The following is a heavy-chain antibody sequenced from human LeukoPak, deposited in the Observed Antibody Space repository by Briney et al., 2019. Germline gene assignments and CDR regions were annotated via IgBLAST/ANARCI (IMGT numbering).Heavy chain of an antibody. CDR3: ARGVLGPYYFDL. Sequence: PAETLSLTCAVYGGSVRGYYWSWIRQPPGKGLEWIGEIHYTGATNYKPSLKSRVTISGDPSKNQVSLRVSSVTAADTAVYYCARGVLGPYYFDLWGRGTLVTVSS. CDR2: IHYTGAT. CDR1: GGSVRGYY. V-gene: IGHV4-34*01. D-gene: IGHD7-27*01. J-gene: IGHJ2*01.